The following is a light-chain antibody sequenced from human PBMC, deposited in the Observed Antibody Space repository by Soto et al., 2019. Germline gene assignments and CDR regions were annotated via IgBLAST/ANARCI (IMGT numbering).Light chain of an antibody. CDR3: HQYASSPLT. Sequence: EIVLTQSPGTLSLSPGERAALSCRASQSVGKNFLGWYQQKPSQSPRLLIYHASNRATGIPDRFSGTASGTDFTLTISRLEPEDFAVYYCHQYASSPLTFGGGTKVEIK. J-gene: IGKJ4*01. V-gene: IGKV3-20*01. CDR2: HAS. CDR1: QSVGKNF.